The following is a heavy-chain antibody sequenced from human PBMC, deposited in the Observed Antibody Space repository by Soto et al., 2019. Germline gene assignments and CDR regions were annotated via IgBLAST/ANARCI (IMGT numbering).Heavy chain of an antibody. CDR1: GGTFSSDS. D-gene: IGHD2-2*01. CDR3: AKCGSSSSCSQTGLDP. CDR2: IIPIFGTA. Sequence: GASVKVSCTASGGTFSSDSINWVRPAPGQGLEWMGEIIPIFGTANYAQKCQGRVTITADESTSTAYMELSSLRSEDTAIYYCAKCGSSSSCSQTGLDPWGQGTLVTVS. V-gene: IGHV1-69*13. J-gene: IGHJ5*02.